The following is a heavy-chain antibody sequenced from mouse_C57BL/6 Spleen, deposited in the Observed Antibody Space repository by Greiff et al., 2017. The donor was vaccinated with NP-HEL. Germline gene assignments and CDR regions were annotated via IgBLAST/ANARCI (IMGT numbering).Heavy chain of an antibody. J-gene: IGHJ4*01. Sequence: DVQLVESGGGLVKPGGSLKLSCAASGFTFSSYAMSWVRQTPEKRLEWVATISDGGSYTYYPDNVKGRFTISRDNAKNNLYLQMSHLKSEDTAMYYCARDRLRDYAMDYWGQGTSVTVSS. V-gene: IGHV5-4*01. CDR2: ISDGGSYT. CDR3: ARDRLRDYAMDY. CDR1: GFTFSSYA. D-gene: IGHD1-1*01.